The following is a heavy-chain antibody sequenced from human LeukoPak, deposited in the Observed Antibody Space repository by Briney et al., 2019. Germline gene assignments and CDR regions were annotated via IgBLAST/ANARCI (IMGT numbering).Heavy chain of an antibody. Sequence: GGSLRLSCAASGFTFSSYAMSWVRQAPGKGLEWVSAISGSGGSTYYADSVKGRFTISRDNSKNTLYLQMNSLRAEDTAVYYCARGDCSGGSCYSNWFDPWGQGTLVTVSS. CDR1: GFTFSSYA. CDR3: ARGDCSGGSCYSNWFDP. CDR2: ISGSGGST. D-gene: IGHD2-15*01. J-gene: IGHJ5*02. V-gene: IGHV3-23*01.